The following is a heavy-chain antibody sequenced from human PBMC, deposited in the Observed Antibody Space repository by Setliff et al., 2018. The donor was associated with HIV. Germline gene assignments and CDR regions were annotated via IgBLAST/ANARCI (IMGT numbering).Heavy chain of an antibody. CDR1: GYTFTGYY. D-gene: IGHD1-26*01. CDR3: ARGYRGYSGSYFGYYYGMDV. V-gene: IGHV1-2*06. Sequence: GASVKVSCKASGYTFTGYYMHWVRQAPGQGLEWMGRISPNSGGTNYAQKFQGRVTITADESTSTAYMELSSLRSEDTAVYYCARGYRGYSGSYFGYYYGMDVWGQGTTVTVSS. CDR2: ISPNSGGT. J-gene: IGHJ6*02.